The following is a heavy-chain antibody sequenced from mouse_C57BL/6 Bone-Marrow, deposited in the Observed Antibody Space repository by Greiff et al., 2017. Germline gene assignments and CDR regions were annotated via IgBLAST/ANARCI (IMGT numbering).Heavy chain of an antibody. CDR3: SRQVTTVLATKYFDV. D-gene: IGHD1-1*01. CDR1: GFTFSSYT. V-gene: IGHV5-9*01. CDR2: ISGGGGNT. J-gene: IGHJ1*03. Sequence: EVMLVESGGGLVKPGGSLKLSCAASGFTFSSYTMSWVRQTPEKRLQWVAAISGGGGNTYHPDSVKGRFTISRDNDKNILYLQMSSLGSDDTALYYCSRQVTTVLATKYFDVWGTGTTVTVSS.